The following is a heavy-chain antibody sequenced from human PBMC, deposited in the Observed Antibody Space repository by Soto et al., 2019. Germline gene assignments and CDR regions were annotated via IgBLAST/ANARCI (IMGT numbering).Heavy chain of an antibody. D-gene: IGHD6-13*01. J-gene: IGHJ6*02. CDR1: GYTFTSYG. V-gene: IGHV1-18*04. CDR3: ARVNSAYSSSWYGGGYYYGMDV. Sequence: QVQLVQSGAVVKKPGASVKVSCKASGYTFTSYGISWVRQAPGQGLEWMGWISAYNGNTNYAQKLQGRVTMTTDTSTSTAYMELRSLRSDDTAVYYCARVNSAYSSSWYGGGYYYGMDVWGQGTTVTVSS. CDR2: ISAYNGNT.